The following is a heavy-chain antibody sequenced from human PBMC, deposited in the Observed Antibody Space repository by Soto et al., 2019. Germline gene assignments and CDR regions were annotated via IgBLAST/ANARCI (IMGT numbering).Heavy chain of an antibody. Sequence: TSETLSLTCTISGGSISSSYWSWVRQTPGKTLEWIGYIYYNRKTDYNPSLKSRVTISVDTSKSQVSLKLTSVSAADTAVYYCARESDWSGYFVYWGQGSPVTVSS. V-gene: IGHV4-59*01. J-gene: IGHJ4*02. CDR2: IYYNRKT. CDR1: GGSISSSY. CDR3: ARESDWSGYFVY. D-gene: IGHD3-3*01.